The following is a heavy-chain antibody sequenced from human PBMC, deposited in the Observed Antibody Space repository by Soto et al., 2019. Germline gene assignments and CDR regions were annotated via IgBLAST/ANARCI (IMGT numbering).Heavy chain of an antibody. D-gene: IGHD3-22*01. CDR3: ARRGYYYHTTAYNFAY. J-gene: IGHJ4*02. CDR1: GYTFTGYY. CDR2: INPNSGGT. V-gene: IGHV1-2*02. Sequence: ASVKVSCKASGYTFTGYYIHWVRQAPGQGLEWMGWINPNSGGTNYAQKFQGRVTMTRDTSIGTAYMELSRLRSDDTAVYYCARRGYYYHTTAYNFAYWGQGSLVTVSS.